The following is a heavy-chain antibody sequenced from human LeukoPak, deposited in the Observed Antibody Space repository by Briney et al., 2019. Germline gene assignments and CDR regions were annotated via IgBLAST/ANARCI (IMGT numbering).Heavy chain of an antibody. CDR1: GFTFNSYG. V-gene: IGHV3-30*02. Sequence: GGSLRLSCAASGFTFNSYGMHWVRQAPGKGLEWVAVIWYDGSNTYYADSVKGRFTISRDDSKNTLYLQMNSLRAEDTAVYYCAAPGVPAATYYFDYGGQGTLVTVSS. D-gene: IGHD2-2*01. CDR2: IWYDGSNT. CDR3: AAPGVPAATYYFDY. J-gene: IGHJ4*02.